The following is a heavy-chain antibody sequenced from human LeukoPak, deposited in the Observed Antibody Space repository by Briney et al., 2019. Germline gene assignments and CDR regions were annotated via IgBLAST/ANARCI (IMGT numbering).Heavy chain of an antibody. CDR3: ARVNYVSSGWGAPFDC. CDR2: ITQTSGTI. D-gene: IGHD1-7*01. Sequence: SGGSLRLSCAASGFTFNIFRMSWVRQTPGKGLEWLSYITQTSGTIYYADSVKGRFTISRDNAKNSLYLQINSLRAEDTAIYYCARVNYVSSGWGAPFDCWGQGTLVTVSS. J-gene: IGHJ4*02. CDR1: GFTFNIFR. V-gene: IGHV3-48*04.